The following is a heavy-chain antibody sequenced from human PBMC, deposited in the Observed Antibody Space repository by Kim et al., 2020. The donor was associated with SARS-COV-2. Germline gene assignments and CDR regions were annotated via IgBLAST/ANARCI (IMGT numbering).Heavy chain of an antibody. Sequence: GGSLRLSCAASGFTFSSYGMHWVRQAPGKGLEWVAVISYDGSNKYYADSVKGRFTISRDNSKNTLYLQMNSLSAEDTAVYYCAKDPRIAAAGNYDYWGQG. CDR3: AKDPRIAAAGNYDY. V-gene: IGHV3-30*18. D-gene: IGHD6-13*01. J-gene: IGHJ4*02. CDR1: GFTFSSYG. CDR2: ISYDGSNK.